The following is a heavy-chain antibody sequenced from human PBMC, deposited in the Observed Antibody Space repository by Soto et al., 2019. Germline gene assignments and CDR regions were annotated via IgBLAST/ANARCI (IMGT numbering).Heavy chain of an antibody. CDR2: IIPIFGTA. V-gene: IGHV1-69*13. J-gene: IGHJ4*02. CDR1: GGTFSSYA. D-gene: IGHD5-18*01. CDR3: AAGIQLWYYFDY. Sequence: ASVKVSCKASGGTFSSYAISWVRQAPGQGLEWMGGIIPIFGTANYAQKFQGRVTITADESTSTAYMELSSLRSEDTAVYYCAAGIQLWYYFDYWGQGILVTVSS.